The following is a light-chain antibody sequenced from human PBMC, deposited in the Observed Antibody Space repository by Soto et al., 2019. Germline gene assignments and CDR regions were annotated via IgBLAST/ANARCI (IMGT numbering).Light chain of an antibody. J-gene: IGLJ1*01. V-gene: IGLV2-14*03. CDR3: SSYTTSSTLV. CDR2: EVS. CDR1: SSDGGGYNF. Sequence: QSALTQPASVVGSPGQSITISCTGTSSDGGGYNFVSWYQQHPGKAPKLMIYEVSSRPSGVSNRFSGSKSGNTASLTISGLQPEDEADYYCSSYTTSSTLVYGTGTKLTVL.